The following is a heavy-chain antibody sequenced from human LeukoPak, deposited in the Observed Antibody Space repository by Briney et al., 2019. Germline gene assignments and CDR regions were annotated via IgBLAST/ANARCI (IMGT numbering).Heavy chain of an antibody. Sequence: GGSLRLSCAASGFTFSTYGMHWVRQAPGKGLEWVAFIRSDGSDKSYAGSVMGRFTISRDNSRNTLHLQMNTLRAEDTAGYYFGKHDRSSYYCGQGTLVTVSS. D-gene: IGHD3-22*01. CDR3: GKHDRSSYY. J-gene: IGHJ4*02. CDR1: GFTFSTYG. CDR2: IRSDGSDK. V-gene: IGHV3-30*02.